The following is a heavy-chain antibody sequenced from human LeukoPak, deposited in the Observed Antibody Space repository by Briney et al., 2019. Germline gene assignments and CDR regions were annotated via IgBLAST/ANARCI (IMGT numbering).Heavy chain of an antibody. J-gene: IGHJ6*02. V-gene: IGHV1-18*01. CDR1: GYTFSSYG. Sequence: ASVKVSCKASGYTFSSYGINWVRLAPGRGPEWMASINPQKRDAHYAQNFQGRVTVTAGTSTNTAYMELRSLRSDDTAIYYCARRKYGADYNGMAVWGQGTTVTVSS. D-gene: IGHD4/OR15-4a*01. CDR2: INPQKRDA. CDR3: ARRKYGADYNGMAV.